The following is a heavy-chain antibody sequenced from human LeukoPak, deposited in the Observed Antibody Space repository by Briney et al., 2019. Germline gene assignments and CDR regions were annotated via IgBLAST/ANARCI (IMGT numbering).Heavy chain of an antibody. CDR3: ATDQRYAFDY. CDR2: IRTTAEGAKYA. J-gene: IGHJ4*02. CDR1: GFSFTDYP. V-gene: IGHV3-48*02. Sequence: GGSLRLSCATSGFSFTDYPMNWVRQAPGKGLEWITNIRTTAEGAKYAYYADSVKGRVTISRDDGKNTLYLHMNSLRDDDTAVYYCATDQRYAFDYWGQGILVTVSS. D-gene: IGHD3-9*01.